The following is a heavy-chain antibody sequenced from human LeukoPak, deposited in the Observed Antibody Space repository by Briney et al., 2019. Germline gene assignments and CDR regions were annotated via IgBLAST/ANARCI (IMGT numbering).Heavy chain of an antibody. D-gene: IGHD2-21*02. CDR1: GFTFSSYS. V-gene: IGHV3-21*01. Sequence: GGSLRLSCAASGFTFSSYSMNWVRQAPGKGLEWVSSISSSSSYIYYADSVKGRFTISRDNAKNSLYLQMNSLRAEDTAVYYCARVGQGAYCGGDCYSVAFDIWGQGTMVTVSS. CDR3: ARVGQGAYCGGDCYSVAFDI. CDR2: ISSSSSYI. J-gene: IGHJ3*02.